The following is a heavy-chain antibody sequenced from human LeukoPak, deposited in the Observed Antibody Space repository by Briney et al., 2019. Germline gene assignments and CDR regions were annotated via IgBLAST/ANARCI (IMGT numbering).Heavy chain of an antibody. CDR1: GDSISSYH. V-gene: IGHV4-59*08. D-gene: IGHD2-15*01. CDR3: ATYTRHCSGGTCYSIDY. Sequence: SETLSLTCTVSGDSISSYHWTWIRQSSGRRLEWIGYVYYDGTTRYNPSLKSRVTISLEMSNNQFSLKLSSVTAADTAIYYCATYTRHCSGGTCYSIDYWGQGTLVTVSS. CDR2: VYYDGTT. J-gene: IGHJ4*02.